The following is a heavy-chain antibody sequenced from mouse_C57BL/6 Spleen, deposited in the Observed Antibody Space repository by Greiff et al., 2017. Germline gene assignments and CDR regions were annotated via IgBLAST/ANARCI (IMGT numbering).Heavy chain of an antibody. CDR2: ISDGGSYT. J-gene: IGHJ2*01. CDR3: ARGHRGADY. D-gene: IGHD3-1*01. CDR1: GFTFSSYA. Sequence: EVKVVESGGGLVKPGGSLKLSCAASGFTFSSYAMSWVRQTPEKRLEWVATISDGGSYTYYPDNVKGRFTISRDNAKNNLYLQMSHLKSEDTAMYYCARGHRGADYWGQGTTLTVSS. V-gene: IGHV5-4*03.